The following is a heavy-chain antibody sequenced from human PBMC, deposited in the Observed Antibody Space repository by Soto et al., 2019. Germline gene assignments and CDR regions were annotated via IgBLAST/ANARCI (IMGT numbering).Heavy chain of an antibody. Sequence: ASVEVAFKVSGSTFSSYAMHWVRQATGQRLEWMGSTNAGNGNTKYSQKFQGRVTITRDTSASTAYMELSSLRSEDTAVYYCARDLITMVLEVNMDVWGQGTTVTVSS. CDR3: ARDLITMVLEVNMDV. J-gene: IGHJ6*02. D-gene: IGHD3-10*01. V-gene: IGHV1-3*01. CDR1: GSTFSSYA. CDR2: TNAGNGNT.